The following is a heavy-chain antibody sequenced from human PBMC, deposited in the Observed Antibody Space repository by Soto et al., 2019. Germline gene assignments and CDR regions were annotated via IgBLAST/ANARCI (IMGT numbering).Heavy chain of an antibody. CDR1: GGTFSSYA. D-gene: IGHD5-12*01. J-gene: IGHJ4*02. Sequence: SVKVSCKASGGTFSSYAISWVRQAPGQGLEWMGGIIPIFGTANYAQKFQGRVTITADESTSTAYMELSSLRAEDTAVYYCWVNSRYSAYDDDWGQGTLVTGSS. CDR3: WVNSRYSAYDDD. V-gene: IGHV1-69*13. CDR2: IIPIFGTA.